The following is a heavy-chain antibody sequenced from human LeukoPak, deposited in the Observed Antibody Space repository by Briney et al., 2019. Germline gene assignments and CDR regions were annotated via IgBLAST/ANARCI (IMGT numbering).Heavy chain of an antibody. V-gene: IGHV3-7*01. J-gene: IGHJ5*02. Sequence: PGGSLRLSCAASGFTFISCWMTWVRQAPGKGLEWVANIKQDGSEKYYVDSVKGRFTISRDNAKNSLYLQMNSLRAEDTAVYYCERDEVRTGTLLFPWGQGTLVTVSS. D-gene: IGHD1-1*01. CDR2: IKQDGSEK. CDR3: ERDEVRTGTLLFP. CDR1: GFTFISCW.